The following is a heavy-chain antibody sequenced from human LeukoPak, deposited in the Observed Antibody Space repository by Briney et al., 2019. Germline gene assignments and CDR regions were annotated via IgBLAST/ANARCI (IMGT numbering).Heavy chain of an antibody. D-gene: IGHD3-22*01. CDR2: INPSGGST. Sequence: GASVTVSCKASGYTFTSYYMHWVRQAPGQGLEWMGIINPSGGSTSYAQKFQGRVTMTRDTSTSTVYMELSSLRSEDTAVYYCATQPNYYDSSGYYYLSPLDYWGQGTLVTVSS. CDR1: GYTFTSYY. J-gene: IGHJ4*02. V-gene: IGHV1-46*01. CDR3: ATQPNYYDSSGYYYLSPLDY.